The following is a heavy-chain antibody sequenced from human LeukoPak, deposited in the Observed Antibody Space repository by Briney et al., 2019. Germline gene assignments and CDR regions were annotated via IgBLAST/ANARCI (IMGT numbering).Heavy chain of an antibody. J-gene: IGHJ4*02. CDR1: GYTFPSYF. Sequence: ASVKVSCKASGYTFPSYFMHWVRQAPGQGLEWMGIINPTGGSTTYAQKFQGRVTMTRDTSTSTVYMELSSLRSEDTAVYYCARVYSGYDCGYWGQGTLVTVSS. CDR2: INPTGGST. V-gene: IGHV1-46*01. CDR3: ARVYSGYDCGY. D-gene: IGHD5-12*01.